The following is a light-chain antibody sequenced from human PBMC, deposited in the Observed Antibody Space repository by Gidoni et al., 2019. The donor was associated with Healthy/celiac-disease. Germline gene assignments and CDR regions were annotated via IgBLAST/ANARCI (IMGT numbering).Light chain of an antibody. J-gene: IGKJ1*01. CDR1: QGISSA. V-gene: IGKV1-13*02. CDR3: RQFNSYPRT. CDR2: DAS. Sequence: QTTQNPSALSASVGDRVTITCRASQGISSALALYQQKPGKAPKLLIYDASSLERGDPSRFGGSGAGTDFTLSISSLQPEDFATYDCRQFNSYPRTFGQXTKVEIK.